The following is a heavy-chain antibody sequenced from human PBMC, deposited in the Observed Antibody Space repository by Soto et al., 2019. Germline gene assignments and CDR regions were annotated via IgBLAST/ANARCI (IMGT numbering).Heavy chain of an antibody. V-gene: IGHV4-4*02. CDR3: ATKAPYPL. J-gene: IGHJ4*02. Sequence: SETLSLTCAVSGASISSEWWTWVRQPPGKGLEWIGEMFHSGGTNYNASLKSRVTISIDKSKNQLSLELTSVTAADTAIYYCATKAPYPLWGQGTLVTVS. CDR1: GASISSEW. CDR2: MFHSGGT.